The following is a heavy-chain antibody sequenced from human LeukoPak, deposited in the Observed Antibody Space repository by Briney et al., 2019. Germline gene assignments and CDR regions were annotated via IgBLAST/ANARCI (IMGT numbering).Heavy chain of an antibody. V-gene: IGHV4-39*07. J-gene: IGHJ6*03. Sequence: SETLSLTCTVSGGSVSSRPYYWGWVRQSPGKGLEWIGTISYSGTTYYNPSLKSRVTISLDTSKNQFSLKLSSVTAADTAIYYCARDFSSSSSVYYYYYMDVWGKGTTVTVSS. D-gene: IGHD6-6*01. CDR2: ISYSGTT. CDR1: GGSVSSRPYY. CDR3: ARDFSSSSSVYYYYYMDV.